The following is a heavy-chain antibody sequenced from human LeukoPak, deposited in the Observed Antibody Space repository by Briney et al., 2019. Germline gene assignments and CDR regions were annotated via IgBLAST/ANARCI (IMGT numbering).Heavy chain of an antibody. D-gene: IGHD5-12*01. V-gene: IGHV4-31*03. J-gene: IGHJ4*02. CDR3: ARLGIVATIMKDY. CDR2: IYYSGST. Sequence: SETLSLTCTVSGVSISSGGYYWSWIRQHPGKGLEWIGYIYYSGSTYYNPSLKSRVTISVDTSKNQFSLKLSSVTAADTAVYYCARLGIVATIMKDYWGQGTLVTVSS. CDR1: GVSISSGGYY.